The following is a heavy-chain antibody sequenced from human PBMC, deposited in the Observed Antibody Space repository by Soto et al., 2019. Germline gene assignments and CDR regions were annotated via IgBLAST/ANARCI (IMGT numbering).Heavy chain of an antibody. J-gene: IGHJ4*02. CDR3: ARDHYLMVYAIVY. D-gene: IGHD2-8*01. V-gene: IGHV3-30-3*01. CDR1: GFTFSSYA. CDR2: ISYDGSNK. Sequence: GGSLRLSCAASGFTFSSYAMHWVRQAPGKGLEWVAVISYDGSNKYYADSVKGRFTISRDNSKNTLYLQMNSLRAEDTAVYYCARDHYLMVYAIVYWGQGTLVTVSS.